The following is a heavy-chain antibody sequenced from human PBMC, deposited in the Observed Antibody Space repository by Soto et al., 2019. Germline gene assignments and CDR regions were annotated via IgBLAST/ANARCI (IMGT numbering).Heavy chain of an antibody. D-gene: IGHD6-25*01. CDR1: GGSFSGYY. J-gene: IGHJ4*01. CDR2: INHSGST. CDR3: ARDLPMVDGIAAGPYYFDY. Sequence: QVQLQQWGAGLLKPSETLSLTCAVYGGSFSGYYWSWIRQPPGKGLEWIGEINHSGSTNYNPSLKSRVTISVDTSKNQFSLKLSSVTAADTAVYYCARDLPMVDGIAAGPYYFDYWGQEPWSPSPQ. V-gene: IGHV4-34*01.